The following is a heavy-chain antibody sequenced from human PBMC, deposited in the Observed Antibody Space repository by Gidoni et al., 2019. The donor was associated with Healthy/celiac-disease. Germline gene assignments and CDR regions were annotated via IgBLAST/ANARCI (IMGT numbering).Heavy chain of an antibody. V-gene: IGHV5-51*01. CDR3: ASQYSSSPRGGFDY. J-gene: IGHJ4*02. CDR2: IYPGDSDT. Sequence: EEQLVQSGAAGKKAGASLKLSCKGSGYSFTSYWIGWVRQLPGNGLEWLGIIYPGDSDTRYSPSFQGQVTISADKSISTAYLQWSSLKASDTAMYYCASQYSSSPRGGFDYWGQGTLVTVFS. D-gene: IGHD6-13*01. CDR1: GYSFTSYW.